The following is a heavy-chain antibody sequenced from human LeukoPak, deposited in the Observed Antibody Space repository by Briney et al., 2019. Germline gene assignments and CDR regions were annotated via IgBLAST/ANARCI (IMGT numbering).Heavy chain of an antibody. D-gene: IGHD3-22*01. CDR2: ISSSSSYI. J-gene: IGHJ4*02. CDR3: ARESDSSGYYHSEFDY. CDR1: GFTFSSYS. Sequence: GGSLRLSCAASGFTFSSYSMNWVRQAPGQGLEWVSSISSSSSYIYYADSVKGRFTISRDNAKNSLYLQMNSLRAEDTAVYYCARESDSSGYYHSEFDYWGQGTLVTVSS. V-gene: IGHV3-21*01.